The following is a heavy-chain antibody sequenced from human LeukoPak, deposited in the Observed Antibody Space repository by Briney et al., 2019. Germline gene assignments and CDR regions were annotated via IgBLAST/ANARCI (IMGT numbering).Heavy chain of an antibody. CDR3: ERETTVVTPFDAFDI. CDR2: IYYSGST. V-gene: IGHV4-59*01. D-gene: IGHD4-23*01. J-gene: IGHJ3*02. Sequence: SETLSLTCTVSGGSISSYYWSWIRQPPGKGLEWIGYIYYSGSTNYNPSLKSRVTISVDMSKNQFSLKLSSVTAADTAVYYCERETTVVTPFDAFDIWGQGTMVTVSS. CDR1: GGSISSYY.